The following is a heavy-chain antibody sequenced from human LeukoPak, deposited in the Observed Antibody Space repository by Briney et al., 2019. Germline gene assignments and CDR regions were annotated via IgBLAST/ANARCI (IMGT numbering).Heavy chain of an antibody. CDR1: GGSISSSSHS. Sequence: SETLSLTCTVSGGSISSSSHSWGWIRQPPGKGLEGTGTIYYTGRTYYNPSLESRLTISVDTSKNQFSLKLTSVTAADTAIYYCAQSLGSGNWIGNWFDPWGQGTLVTVSS. CDR2: IYYTGRT. CDR3: AQSLGSGNWIGNWFDP. D-gene: IGHD1-1*01. V-gene: IGHV4-39*01. J-gene: IGHJ5*02.